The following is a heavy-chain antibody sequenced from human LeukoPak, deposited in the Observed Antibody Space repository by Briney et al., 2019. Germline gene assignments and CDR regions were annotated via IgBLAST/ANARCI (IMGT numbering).Heavy chain of an antibody. V-gene: IGHV3-33*08. D-gene: IGHD3-10*01. CDR1: GFTFSNYA. CDR2: IWYDGSNK. J-gene: IGHJ4*02. CDR3: ARGWNRGDY. Sequence: GRSLRLSCAASGFTFSNYAMHWVRQAPGKGLEWVAVIWYDGSNKYYADSVKGRFTISRDNSKNTLYLQMNSLRAEDTAVYYCARGWNRGDYWGQGTLVTVSS.